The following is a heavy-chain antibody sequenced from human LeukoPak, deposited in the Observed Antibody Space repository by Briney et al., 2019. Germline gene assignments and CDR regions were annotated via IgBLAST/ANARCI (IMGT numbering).Heavy chain of an antibody. CDR1: GYTFTSYY. D-gene: IGHD2-2*02. J-gene: IGHJ4*02. V-gene: IGHV1-46*01. CDR2: INPSGGST. Sequence: ASVKVSCKASGYTFTSYYMHWVRQAPGQGLEWMGIINPSGGSTSYAQKFQGRVTMTRDTSTSTAYMDLRGLRSEDTAVYYCARVNGFTPPTLVVYPYYFDYWGQGTLVTVSS. CDR3: ARVNGFTPPTLVVYPYYFDY.